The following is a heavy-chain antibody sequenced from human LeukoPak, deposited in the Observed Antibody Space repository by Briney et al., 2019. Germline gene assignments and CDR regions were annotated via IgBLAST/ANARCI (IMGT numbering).Heavy chain of an antibody. Sequence: ASVKVSCKASVYTFTGYYMHWVRQAPGQGLEWMGWINPNSGGTNYAQKFQGRVTMTRDTSISTAYMELSRLRSDDTAVYYCARVGGEDTAMVVLWGQGTLVTVSS. CDR3: ARVGGEDTAMVVL. D-gene: IGHD5-18*01. CDR2: INPNSGGT. J-gene: IGHJ4*02. CDR1: VYTFTGYY. V-gene: IGHV1-2*02.